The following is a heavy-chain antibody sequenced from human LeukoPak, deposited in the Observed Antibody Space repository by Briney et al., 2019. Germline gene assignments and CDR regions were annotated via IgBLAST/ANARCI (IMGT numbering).Heavy chain of an antibody. CDR3: ARAFWDCSSTSCYSSWFDP. CDR1: GGTFSSYA. Sequence: GSSVKVSCKASGGTFSSYAISWVRQAPGQGLEWMGGIIPIFGTANYAQKFQGRVTITADESTSTAYMELSSLRSEDTAVYYCARAFWDCSSTSCYSSWFDPWGQGTLVTVSS. V-gene: IGHV1-69*01. J-gene: IGHJ5*02. CDR2: IIPIFGTA. D-gene: IGHD2-2*01.